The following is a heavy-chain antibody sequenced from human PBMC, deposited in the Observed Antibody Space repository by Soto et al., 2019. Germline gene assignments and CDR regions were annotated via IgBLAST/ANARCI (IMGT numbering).Heavy chain of an antibody. V-gene: IGHV4-30-4*01. J-gene: IGHJ5*02. CDR2: IYYSGST. D-gene: IGHD3-10*01. CDR3: AREETMVRGLSNWFDP. CDR1: GGSISSGDYY. Sequence: TLSLTCPVSGGSISSGDYYWSWIREPPGKGLEWIGYIYYSGSTYYNPSLKSRVTISVDTSKNQFSLKLSSVTAADTAVYYCAREETMVRGLSNWFDPWGQGTLVTVSS.